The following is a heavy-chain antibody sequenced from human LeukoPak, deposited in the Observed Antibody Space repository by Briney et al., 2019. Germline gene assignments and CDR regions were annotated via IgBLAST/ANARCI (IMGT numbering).Heavy chain of an antibody. CDR2: ISYDGSNK. D-gene: IGHD3-10*01. CDR1: GFTFISYG. Sequence: GGSLRLSFAASGFTFISYGMHWVRHAPGKWLHWVAVISYDGSNKYYADSVKGRFTISRDNSKNTLYLQMNSLRAEDTAVYYCARSMVRGDYYYYGMDVWGQGTTVTVSS. J-gene: IGHJ6*02. CDR3: ARSMVRGDYYYYGMDV. V-gene: IGHV3-30*03.